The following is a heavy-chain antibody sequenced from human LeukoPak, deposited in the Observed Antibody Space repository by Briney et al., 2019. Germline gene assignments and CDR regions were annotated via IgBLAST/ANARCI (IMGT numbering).Heavy chain of an antibody. D-gene: IGHD5-18*01. V-gene: IGHV3-20*04. CDR3: ARGYSYGFIVYYYYYMEV. CDR2: INWNGGST. J-gene: IGHJ6*03. Sequence: GGSLRLSCAASGFTFDYYGMSWVRQAPGKGLEWVSGINWNGGSTGYADSVKGRFTISRDNAKNSLYLQMNSLRAEDTALYYCARGYSYGFIVYYYYYMEVWGKGTTVTVSS. CDR1: GFTFDYYG.